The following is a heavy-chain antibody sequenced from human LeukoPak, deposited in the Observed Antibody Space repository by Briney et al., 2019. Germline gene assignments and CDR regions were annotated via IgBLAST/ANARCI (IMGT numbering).Heavy chain of an antibody. J-gene: IGHJ4*02. CDR1: GVSLSSHG. V-gene: IGHV3-33*01. CDR3: ARDRGNDFLDY. CDR2: IWSDGSSE. D-gene: IGHD1-1*01. Sequence: HPGGSLRLSCVVSGVSLSSHGIHWVRQAPGKGLEWVAFIWSDGSSEYYADSVKGRFTVSRDNSKNTVYLQISGLRVEDTAVYHCARDRGNDFLDYWGQGTLVTVSS.